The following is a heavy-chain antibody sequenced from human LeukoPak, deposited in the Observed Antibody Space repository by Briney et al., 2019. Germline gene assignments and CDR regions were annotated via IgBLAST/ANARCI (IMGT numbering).Heavy chain of an antibody. Sequence: GGSLRLSCAASGFTFSDYGMHWVRQAPGKGLEWVAVIWYDGSNKYYADSVKGRFTISRDNSKNTLYLELNSLRAEDTAVYYCARDLAQGNYYDSSGYYTLWDYWGQGTLVTVSS. D-gene: IGHD3-22*01. V-gene: IGHV3-33*01. J-gene: IGHJ4*02. CDR3: ARDLAQGNYYDSSGYYTLWDY. CDR1: GFTFSDYG. CDR2: IWYDGSNK.